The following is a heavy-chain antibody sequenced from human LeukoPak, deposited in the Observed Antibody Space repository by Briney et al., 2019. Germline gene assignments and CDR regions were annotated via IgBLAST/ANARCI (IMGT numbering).Heavy chain of an antibody. Sequence: GGSLRLSCAASGFTVSSNYMSWVRQAPGKRLEWVSVIYSGGSRYYADSVKGRFTISRDNSKNTLYLQMNSLRAEDTAVYYCAGLPAYYYDTSGFYFDYWGQGTLVTVSS. CDR3: AGLPAYYYDTSGFYFDY. CDR1: GFTVSSNY. CDR2: IYSGGSR. V-gene: IGHV3-66*04. D-gene: IGHD3-22*01. J-gene: IGHJ4*02.